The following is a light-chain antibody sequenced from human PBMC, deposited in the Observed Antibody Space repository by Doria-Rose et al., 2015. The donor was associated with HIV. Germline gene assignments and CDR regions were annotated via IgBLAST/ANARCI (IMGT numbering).Light chain of an antibody. Sequence: TQSPGTLSLSPGERATLSCRASQRVKSSYLAWYQQKPGQAPRLLIYDASTRATGIPDRFSGSGSGTDLTLNISRLEPEGVAVYYCQQYGTSRGTFGQGTRLEIK. J-gene: IGKJ5*01. CDR1: QRVKSSY. V-gene: IGKV3-20*01. CDR3: QQYGTSRGT. CDR2: DAS.